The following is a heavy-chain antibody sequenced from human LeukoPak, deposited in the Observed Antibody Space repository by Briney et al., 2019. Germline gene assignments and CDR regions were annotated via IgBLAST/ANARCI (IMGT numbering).Heavy chain of an antibody. V-gene: IGHV1-2*02. J-gene: IGHJ6*03. Sequence: ASVKVSCKASGYTFTGYYMHWVRQAPGQGLEWMGWINGNSSGTKYAQKFQGRVTMTRDTSISTAYMELSRLRSDDTAVYYCARDRGRSCYSSVCYYYYYMDVWGKGTTVTVSS. D-gene: IGHD2-15*01. CDR2: INGNSSGT. CDR1: GYTFTGYY. CDR3: ARDRGRSCYSSVCYYYYYMDV.